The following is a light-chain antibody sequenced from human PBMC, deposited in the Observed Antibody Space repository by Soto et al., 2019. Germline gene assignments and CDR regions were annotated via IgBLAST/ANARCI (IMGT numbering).Light chain of an antibody. CDR2: AAS. CDR3: QQSYSTLIT. V-gene: IGKV1-39*01. CDR1: QSISSY. Sequence: DIQMTQSPSSLSASVGDRVTITCRASQSISSYLNWYQQKPGKAPKLLIYAASSLQSGVPSRFSGSGSGTDFPLTISSLQPEDFATYYCQQSYSTLITFGQGTLLEIK. J-gene: IGKJ5*01.